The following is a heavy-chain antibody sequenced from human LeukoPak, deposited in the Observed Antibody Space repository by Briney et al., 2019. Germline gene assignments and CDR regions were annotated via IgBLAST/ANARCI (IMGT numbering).Heavy chain of an antibody. Sequence: GGSLRLSCAASGFTFSSYGMSWVRQAPGKGLEWVSAISGSVISTYYADSVKGRFTISRDNSKNTLYLQMNSQRAEDTAVYYCAKEFYGGLDYWGQGTLVTVSS. D-gene: IGHD4-23*01. CDR1: GFTFSSYG. CDR2: ISGSVIST. J-gene: IGHJ4*02. CDR3: AKEFYGGLDY. V-gene: IGHV3-23*01.